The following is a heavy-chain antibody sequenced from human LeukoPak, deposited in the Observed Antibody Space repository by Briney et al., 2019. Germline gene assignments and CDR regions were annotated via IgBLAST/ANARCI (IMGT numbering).Heavy chain of an antibody. CDR3: ATSEAVYYMDV. Sequence: SVKVSRKASGYTFTSYAISWVRQAPGQGLEWMGGIIPIFGTANYAQKFQGRVTITTDESTSTAYMELSSLRSEDTAVYYCATSEAVYYMDVWGKGTTVTVSS. CDR1: GYTFTSYA. V-gene: IGHV1-69*05. CDR2: IIPIFGTA. J-gene: IGHJ6*03.